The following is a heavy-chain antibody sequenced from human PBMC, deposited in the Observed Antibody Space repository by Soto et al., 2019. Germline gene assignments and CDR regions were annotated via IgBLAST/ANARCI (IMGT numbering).Heavy chain of an antibody. D-gene: IGHD1-1*01. Sequence: QVQLVESGGGVGQPGRSLRLSCIASGFTFSRFSMHWVRQAPGKGLEWVAVVSHERNTTYYVDSVKGRFTISRDNSKNTLYLQMNSLRPDDTAVYYCARDGPNGPNDADYWGQGTLVTVSS. V-gene: IGHV3-30-3*01. CDR1: GFTFSRFS. J-gene: IGHJ4*02. CDR2: VSHERNTT. CDR3: ARDGPNGPNDADY.